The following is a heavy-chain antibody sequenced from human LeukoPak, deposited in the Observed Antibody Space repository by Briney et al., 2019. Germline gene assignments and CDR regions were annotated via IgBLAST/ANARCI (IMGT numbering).Heavy chain of an antibody. V-gene: IGHV4-39*01. CDR2: IYYSGST. Sequence: SETLSLTXTVSGGSISSSSYYWGWIRQPPGKGLEWIGSIYYSGSTYYNPSLKSRVTISVDTSKNQFSLKLSSVTAADTAVYYCARHGGITMIEDAFDIWGQGTMVTVSS. J-gene: IGHJ3*02. CDR1: GGSISSSSYY. CDR3: ARHGGITMIEDAFDI. D-gene: IGHD3-22*01.